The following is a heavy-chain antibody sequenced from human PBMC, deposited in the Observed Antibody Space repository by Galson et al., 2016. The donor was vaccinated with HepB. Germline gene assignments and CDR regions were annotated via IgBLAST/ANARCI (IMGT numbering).Heavy chain of an antibody. V-gene: IGHV3-15*01. CDR2: IKTKTDDATT. J-gene: IGHJ4*02. Sequence: SLRLSCAASGFIFSDALMIWVRQAPGKGLEWVGRIKTKTDDATTEHAAPVEGRFTISSDDSKNTMYLQMNSLKTDATGVYYCVANHDYGDNWGQGTLVTVSS. CDR3: VANHDYGDN. CDR1: GFIFSDAL. D-gene: IGHD4-17*01.